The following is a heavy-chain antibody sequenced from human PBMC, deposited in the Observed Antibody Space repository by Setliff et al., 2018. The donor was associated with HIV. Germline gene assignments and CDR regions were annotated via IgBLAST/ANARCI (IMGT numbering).Heavy chain of an antibody. D-gene: IGHD5-12*01. CDR1: GGSISSGGFY. CDR2: IYNTGST. J-gene: IGHJ4*02. CDR3: ASYRKAERWLQLGGNFDY. V-gene: IGHV4-31*08. Sequence: KSSETLSLTCTVTGGSISSGGFYWTWIRQHPGKGLEWIGYIYNTGSTYHSPSLKSRVTISVDTSKNQFSLKLSSVTAADTAVYYCASYRKAERWLQLGGNFDYWGQGTLVTVSS.